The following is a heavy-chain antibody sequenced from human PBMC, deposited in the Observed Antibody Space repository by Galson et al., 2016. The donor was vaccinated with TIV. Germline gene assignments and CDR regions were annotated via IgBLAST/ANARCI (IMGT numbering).Heavy chain of an antibody. D-gene: IGHD3-16*01. CDR2: MDDSGHS. J-gene: IGHJ6*02. CDR3: ARFWGHYNEFSGPIPWGMDA. CDR1: GASNMSYF. V-gene: IGHV4-59*01. Sequence: ETLSLTCTVSGASNMSYFWNWIRQAPGKGLEWIGYMDDSGHSKSHPSPQSRVLMPVDKSQRRFSLSLTSVTAADTAVYFCARFWGHYNEFSGPIPWGMDAWGQGTTVSVSS.